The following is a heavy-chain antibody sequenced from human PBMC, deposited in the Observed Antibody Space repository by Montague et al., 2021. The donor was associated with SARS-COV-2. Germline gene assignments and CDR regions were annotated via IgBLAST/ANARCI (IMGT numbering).Heavy chain of an antibody. CDR3: AGTYYDYWSGCIHYYYMDV. CDR2: IYYSGST. CDR1: GGSFSSYY. J-gene: IGHJ6*03. V-gene: IGHV4-59*01. Sequence: SETLSLTCTVSGGSFSSYYWSWIRQPPGKGLEWIGYIYYSGSTNYNPSLKSRVTISVDTSKNQFFLKLSSVTAADTAVYYCAGTYYDYWSGCIHYYYMDVWGKGTTVTVSS. D-gene: IGHD3-3*01.